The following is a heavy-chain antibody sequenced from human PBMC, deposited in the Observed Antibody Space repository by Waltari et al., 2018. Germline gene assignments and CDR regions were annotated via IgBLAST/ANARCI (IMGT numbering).Heavy chain of an antibody. CDR1: VLIFDGYW. D-gene: IGHD2-15*01. Sequence: EEHLVESGGGLVQPGGSLRLSCAASVLIFDGYWMTWVRQAPGKGLGWGDNINPGESETDYVDSVKGRFTISRDNAKKSRYLQMNSLRAEDTAVYYCARGRYCSGGNCYFDQWGQGTLVIVSS. CDR3: ARGRYCSGGNCYFDQ. J-gene: IGHJ4*02. CDR2: INPGESET. V-gene: IGHV3-7*01.